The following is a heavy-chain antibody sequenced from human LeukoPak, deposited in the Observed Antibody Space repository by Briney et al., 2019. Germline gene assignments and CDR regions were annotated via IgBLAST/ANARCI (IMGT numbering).Heavy chain of an antibody. D-gene: IGHD3-22*01. CDR3: AREGAVYDSSGYSLAAFDI. V-gene: IGHV4-34*01. CDR2: INHSGST. Sequence: SETLSLTCTVSGGSISSYYWSWIRQPPGKGLEWIGEINHSGSTNYNPSLKSRVTISVDTSKNQFSLKLSSVTAADTAVYYCAREGAVYDSSGYSLAAFDIWGQGTMVTVSS. J-gene: IGHJ3*02. CDR1: GGSISSYY.